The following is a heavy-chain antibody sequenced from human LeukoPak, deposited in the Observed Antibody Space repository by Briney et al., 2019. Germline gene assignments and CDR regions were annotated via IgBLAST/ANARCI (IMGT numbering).Heavy chain of an antibody. CDR3: ASGYYDSSGYYRDY. D-gene: IGHD3-22*01. Sequence: PGGSLRLSCAASGFTFSDYYMSWIRQAPGKGLDWVSYISSSGSTIYYADSVKGRFTISRDNAKNSLYLQMNSLRAEDTAVYYRASGYYDSSGYYRDYWGQGTLVTVSS. CDR2: ISSSGSTI. V-gene: IGHV3-11*01. CDR1: GFTFSDYY. J-gene: IGHJ4*02.